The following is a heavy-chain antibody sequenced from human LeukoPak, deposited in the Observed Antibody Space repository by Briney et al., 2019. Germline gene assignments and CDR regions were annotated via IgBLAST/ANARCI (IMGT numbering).Heavy chain of an antibody. D-gene: IGHD6-19*01. CDR2: IYHSGST. CDR3: ARVSGWYYFDY. Sequence: SETLSLTCAVYGGSFSGYYWSWIRQPPGKGLEWIGEIYHSGSTNYNPSLKSRVTISVDKSKNQFSLKLSSVTAADTAVYYCARVSGWYYFDYWGQGTLVTVSS. CDR1: GGSFSGYY. J-gene: IGHJ4*02. V-gene: IGHV4-34*01.